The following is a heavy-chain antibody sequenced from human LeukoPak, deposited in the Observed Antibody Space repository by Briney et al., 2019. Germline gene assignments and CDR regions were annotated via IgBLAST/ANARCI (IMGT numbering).Heavy chain of an antibody. J-gene: IGHJ4*02. Sequence: ASVKVSCKASGYTFTGYYMHWVRQAPGQGLEWMGWINPNSGGTNYAQKFQGRVTMTRDMSTSTVYMELSSLRSEDTAVYYCARRPGYSSSWYYFDYWGQGTLVTVSS. CDR3: ARRPGYSSSWYYFDY. CDR2: INPNSGGT. D-gene: IGHD6-13*01. V-gene: IGHV1-2*02. CDR1: GYTFTGYY.